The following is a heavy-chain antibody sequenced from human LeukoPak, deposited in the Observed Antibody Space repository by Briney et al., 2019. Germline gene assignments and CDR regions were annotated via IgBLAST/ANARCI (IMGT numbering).Heavy chain of an antibody. Sequence: PGGSLRLSCAASGFTLSTYWMHWVRQAPGKGLVWVSRINPDGSTTTYADSVEGRFTISRDNAKNSLYLQMNSLRAEDTAVYYCARLNWNYESYMDVWGKGTTVTVSS. J-gene: IGHJ6*03. CDR3: ARLNWNYESYMDV. CDR2: INPDGSTT. CDR1: GFTLSTYW. D-gene: IGHD1-7*01. V-gene: IGHV3-74*01.